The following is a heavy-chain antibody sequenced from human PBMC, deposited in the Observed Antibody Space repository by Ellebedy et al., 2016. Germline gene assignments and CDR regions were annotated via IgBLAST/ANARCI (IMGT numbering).Heavy chain of an antibody. V-gene: IGHV3-53*01. D-gene: IGHD3-10*01. CDR2: IYSGGST. Sequence: GGSLRLSCAASGFTVSNNYMSWVRQAPGKGLEWVSVIYSGGSTYYADSGKGRFTISRDNSKNSLYLKMNSLRAEDTAVYYCAKVSDYGSGPWMSLYAFDIWGQGTMVTVSS. CDR1: GFTVSNNY. J-gene: IGHJ3*02. CDR3: AKVSDYGSGPWMSLYAFDI.